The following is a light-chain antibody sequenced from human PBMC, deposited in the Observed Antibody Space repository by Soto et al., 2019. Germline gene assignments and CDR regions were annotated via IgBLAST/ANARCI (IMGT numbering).Light chain of an antibody. J-gene: IGKJ1*01. Sequence: DIQMTQSPSTLSASVGDRVTITCRASQSISSYLNWYQQKPGKAPNLLIYDASTLESGVPSRFSGSGSGTEFPITISSLQPDDFATYYCQQYNSYWTFGQGTKVDIK. CDR1: QSISSY. V-gene: IGKV1-5*01. CDR2: DAS. CDR3: QQYNSYWT.